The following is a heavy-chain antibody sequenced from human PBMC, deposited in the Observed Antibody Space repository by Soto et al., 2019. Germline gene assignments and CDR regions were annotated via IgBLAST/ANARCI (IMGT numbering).Heavy chain of an antibody. D-gene: IGHD4-17*01. CDR2: ISGSGGST. CDR1: GFTFSSYA. J-gene: IGHJ4*02. CDR3: AIADSTVTTFSPSGY. V-gene: IGHV3-23*01. Sequence: GGSLRLSCAASGFTFSSYAMSWVRQAPGKGLEWVSAISGSGGSTYYADSVKGRFTISRDNSKNTRYLQMNSLRAEDTAVYYCAIADSTVTTFSPSGYWGQGTLVTVSS.